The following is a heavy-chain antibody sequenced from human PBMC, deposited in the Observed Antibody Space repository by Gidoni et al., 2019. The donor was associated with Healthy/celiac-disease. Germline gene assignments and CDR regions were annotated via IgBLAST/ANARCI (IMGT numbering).Heavy chain of an antibody. CDR1: GSTYTTYY. CDR2: INPSGGST. Sequence: QVQLVQSGAEVQKPGASVRVSCKASGSTYTTYYLHWVRQAPGQGLEWMGIINPSGGSTNYAQKFQGRVTMTRDTSTSTVYMELSSLRSEDTAVYYCARDHSRGYYSVGHWGQGTLVTVSS. CDR3: ARDHSRGYYSVGH. J-gene: IGHJ4*02. D-gene: IGHD3-22*01. V-gene: IGHV1-46*01.